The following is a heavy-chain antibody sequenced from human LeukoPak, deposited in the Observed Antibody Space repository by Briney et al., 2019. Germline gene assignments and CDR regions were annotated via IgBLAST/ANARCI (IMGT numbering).Heavy chain of an antibody. D-gene: IGHD6-19*01. CDR1: GFTFSSYW. CDR2: INTDGTNT. V-gene: IGHV3-74*01. Sequence: PGGSLRLSCAASGFTFSSYWMHWVRQAPGKGLVWVSRINTDGTNTRYADSVKGRFTISRDNAKNTAYLQMNSLRAEDTAVYYCARERLAGTDGWFDPWGQGTLVTVSS. J-gene: IGHJ5*02. CDR3: ARERLAGTDGWFDP.